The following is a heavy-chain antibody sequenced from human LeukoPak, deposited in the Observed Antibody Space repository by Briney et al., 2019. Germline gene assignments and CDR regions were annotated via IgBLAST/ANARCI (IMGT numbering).Heavy chain of an antibody. CDR2: IYSGGTT. Sequence: GGSLRPSCAASGFTFRSNYMNWVRQAPGKGLEWVSVIYSGGTTYYADSVKGRFTISRDNSKNTLYLQMNSLRAEDTAVYYCATKRGYSYGFDYWSQGTLVTVSS. CDR3: ATKRGYSYGFDY. J-gene: IGHJ4*02. D-gene: IGHD5-18*01. V-gene: IGHV3-53*01. CDR1: GFTFRSNY.